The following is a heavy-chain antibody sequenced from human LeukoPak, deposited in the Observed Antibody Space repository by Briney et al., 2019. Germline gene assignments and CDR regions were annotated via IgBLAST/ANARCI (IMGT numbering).Heavy chain of an antibody. CDR3: ARDGSLLSSGWPPYWYFDL. CDR1: GGSISSSSYY. CDR2: IYYSGST. J-gene: IGHJ2*01. Sequence: SETLSLTCTVSGGSISSSSYYWGWIRQPPGKGLEWIGSIYYSGSTYYNPSLKSRVTISVDTSKNQFSLKLSSVTAADTAVYYCARDGSLLSSGWPPYWYFDLWGRGTLVTVSS. D-gene: IGHD6-19*01. V-gene: IGHV4-39*07.